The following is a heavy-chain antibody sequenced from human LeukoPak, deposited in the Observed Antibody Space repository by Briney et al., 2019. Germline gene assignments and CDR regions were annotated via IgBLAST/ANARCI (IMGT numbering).Heavy chain of an antibody. Sequence: ASVKVSCKASGYTFTSYYMHWVRQAPGQGLEWMGIINPSGGSTSYAQKFQGRVTMTRDTSTSTVYMELSSLRSEDTAVYYCARGEQEYYDFWSGYLRGDFDPWGQGTLVTVSS. CDR1: GYTFTSYY. CDR3: ARGEQEYYDFWSGYLRGDFDP. J-gene: IGHJ5*02. V-gene: IGHV1-46*01. CDR2: INPSGGST. D-gene: IGHD3-3*01.